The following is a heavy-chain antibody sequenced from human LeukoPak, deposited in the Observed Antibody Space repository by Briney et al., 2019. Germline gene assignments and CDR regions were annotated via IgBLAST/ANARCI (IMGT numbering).Heavy chain of an antibody. V-gene: IGHV3-23*01. CDR2: ISGSGGST. CDR3: AKGASGSGSYHTRLTPFDI. D-gene: IGHD3-10*01. J-gene: IGHJ3*02. Sequence: GGSLRLSCAASGFPFSSYAMSWVRQAPGKGLEWVSGISGSGGSTYYADSVRGRFIISRDKSKKTVYLQMNSLRAGDTAVYYCAKGASGSGSYHTRLTPFDIWGQGTMVTVSS. CDR1: GFPFSSYA.